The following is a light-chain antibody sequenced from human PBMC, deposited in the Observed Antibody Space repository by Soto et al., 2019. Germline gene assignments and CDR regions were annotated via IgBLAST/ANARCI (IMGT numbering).Light chain of an antibody. CDR2: DAS. CDR1: QTVSSN. CDR3: QHYNSYSEA. J-gene: IGKJ1*01. Sequence: EKVMKQSPATLSVSPGERATLSCRASQTVSSNLAWYQQKPGQAPRLIIYDASTRASGIPARFSGSGSGTEFTLTISSLQPDDFATYDCQHYNSYSEAFGQGTKVDIK. V-gene: IGKV3-15*01.